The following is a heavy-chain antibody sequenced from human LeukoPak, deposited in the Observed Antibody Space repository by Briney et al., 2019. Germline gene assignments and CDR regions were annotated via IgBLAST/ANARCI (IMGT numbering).Heavy chain of an antibody. CDR3: ARDHSGSYLDYYMDV. D-gene: IGHD1-26*01. CDR2: IITIFGTT. J-gene: IGHJ6*03. V-gene: IGHV1-69*05. Sequence: SVKVFCKSSGGTFSIYSISWVRQASGQALECMVRIITIFGTTNNAQECQGRVTITTDESTSTAYMELSSLRSEDTAVYYCARDHSGSYLDYYMDVWGKGTTVTVSS. CDR1: GGTFSIYS.